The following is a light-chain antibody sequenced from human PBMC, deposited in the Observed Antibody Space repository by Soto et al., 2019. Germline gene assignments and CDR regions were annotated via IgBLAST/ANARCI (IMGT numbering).Light chain of an antibody. Sequence: EVGITQSPATLSLSPGERATLSCRASQSVSSYLAWYQQKPGQAPRLLIYDASNRATGIPARFSGSGSGTDFTLTISSLEPEDFAVYYCQQRSNWPPRITFGQGTRLEIK. CDR3: QQRSNWPPRIT. J-gene: IGKJ5*01. CDR2: DAS. V-gene: IGKV3-11*01. CDR1: QSVSSY.